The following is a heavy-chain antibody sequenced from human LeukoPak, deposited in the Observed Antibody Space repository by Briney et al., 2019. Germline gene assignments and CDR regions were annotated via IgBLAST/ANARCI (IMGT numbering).Heavy chain of an antibody. CDR1: GFTFSSYA. Sequence: GRSLRLSCAASGFTFSSYAMHWVRQAPGKGLEWVAVISYDGSNKYYADSVKGRFTISRDNAKNTLYLQMNSLRAEDTAVYYCARGHIVVLTAPDNWGQGTLVTVSS. CDR3: ARGHIVVLTAPDN. CDR2: ISYDGSNK. V-gene: IGHV3-30*04. D-gene: IGHD2-21*02. J-gene: IGHJ4*02.